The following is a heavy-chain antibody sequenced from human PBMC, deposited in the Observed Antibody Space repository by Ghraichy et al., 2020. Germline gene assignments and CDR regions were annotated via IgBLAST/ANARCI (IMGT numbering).Heavy chain of an antibody. Sequence: GGSLRLSCAASGFTFSSYSMNWVRQAPGKGLEWVSYISSSSSTIYYADSVKGRFTISRDNAKNSLYLQMNSLRDEDTAVYYCARERSSSGDWYFYLWGRGTLVTVSS. D-gene: IGHD6-6*01. J-gene: IGHJ2*01. V-gene: IGHV3-48*02. CDR1: GFTFSSYS. CDR3: ARERSSSGDWYFYL. CDR2: ISSSSSTI.